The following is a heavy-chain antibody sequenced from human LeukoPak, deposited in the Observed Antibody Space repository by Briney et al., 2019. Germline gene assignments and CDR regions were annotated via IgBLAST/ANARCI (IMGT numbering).Heavy chain of an antibody. D-gene: IGHD6-6*01. CDR3: AIPPPYSSSFPPHPFDY. CDR2: ISGSGGST. Sequence: GGSLRLSCAASGFTFSSYAMSWVRQAPGKGLEWVSAISGSGGSTYYADSVKGRFTISRDNSKNTLYLQMNSLRAEDTAVYYCAIPPPYSSSFPPHPFDYWGQGTLVTVSS. CDR1: GFTFSSYA. V-gene: IGHV3-23*01. J-gene: IGHJ4*02.